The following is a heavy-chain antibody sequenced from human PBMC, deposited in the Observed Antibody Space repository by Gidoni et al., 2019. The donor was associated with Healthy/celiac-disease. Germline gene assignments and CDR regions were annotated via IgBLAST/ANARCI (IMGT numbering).Heavy chain of an antibody. D-gene: IGHD6-19*01. CDR3: AKDYGQWLVRGYAFDI. J-gene: IGHJ3*02. Sequence: LQLLESGGGLVQPGGSLRLPFAASGFTFSSYAMRWVRQAPGKGLEWVSAISGSGGSTYYADSVKGRFTISRDNSKNTLYLQMNSLRAEDTAVNYCAKDYGQWLVRGYAFDIWGQGTMVTVSS. CDR1: GFTFSSYA. V-gene: IGHV3-23*01. CDR2: ISGSGGST.